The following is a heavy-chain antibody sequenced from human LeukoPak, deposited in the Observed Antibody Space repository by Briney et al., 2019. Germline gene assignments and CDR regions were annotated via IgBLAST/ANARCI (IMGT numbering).Heavy chain of an antibody. Sequence: SQTLSLTCDISGDSVSTNSGAWNWLRQSPSRGLEWLGRTYYRSRWYNDYAGSVRGRIGINPDTSKNQFSLQLKSVTPEDTAVYYCARDRIASGWIDYWGQGTLFTVSS. V-gene: IGHV6-1*01. CDR3: ARDRIASGWIDY. J-gene: IGHJ4*02. CDR2: TYYRSRWYN. D-gene: IGHD6-19*01. CDR1: GDSVSTNSGA.